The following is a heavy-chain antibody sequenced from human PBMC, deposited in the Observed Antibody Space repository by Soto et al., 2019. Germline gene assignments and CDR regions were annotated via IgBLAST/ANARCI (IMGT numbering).Heavy chain of an antibody. J-gene: IGHJ2*01. Sequence: PRGSLRLSCAASVFTFSIYAMSWVRQAPGKGLEWVSAISGSGGSTYYADSVKGRFTISRDNSKNTLYLQMNSLRAEDTAVYYCAKVERAARPYWYFDLWGRGTMVTVSS. CDR1: VFTFSIYA. V-gene: IGHV3-23*01. CDR3: AKVERAARPYWYFDL. D-gene: IGHD6-6*01. CDR2: ISGSGGST.